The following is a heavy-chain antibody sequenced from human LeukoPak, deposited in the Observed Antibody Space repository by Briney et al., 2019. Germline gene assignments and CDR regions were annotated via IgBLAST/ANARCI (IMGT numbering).Heavy chain of an antibody. CDR3: ARLYYCSSTSCQE. CDR2: INHSGST. CDR1: GGSFSGYY. D-gene: IGHD2-2*01. V-gene: IGHV4-34*01. Sequence: SETLSLTCAVYGGSFSGYYWSWIRQPPGKGLEWIGEINHSGSTNYNPSLKSRVTISVDTSKNQFSLKLSSVTAADTAVYYCARLYYCSSTSCQEWGQGTLVTASS. J-gene: IGHJ4*02.